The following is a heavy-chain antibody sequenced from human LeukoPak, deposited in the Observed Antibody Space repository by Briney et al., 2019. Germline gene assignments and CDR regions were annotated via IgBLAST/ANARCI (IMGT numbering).Heavy chain of an antibody. CDR2: IYPSDSDT. D-gene: IGHD6-6*01. Sequence: GESLKISCKGSGYSFTSYWIGWVRQMPGKGLEWMVIIYPSDSDTRYSPSFQGQVTISADKSISTAYLQWSSLKASDTAMYYCARHRSDSYSSPIDYWGQGTLVTVSS. V-gene: IGHV5-51*01. CDR1: GYSFTSYW. J-gene: IGHJ4*02. CDR3: ARHRSDSYSSPIDY.